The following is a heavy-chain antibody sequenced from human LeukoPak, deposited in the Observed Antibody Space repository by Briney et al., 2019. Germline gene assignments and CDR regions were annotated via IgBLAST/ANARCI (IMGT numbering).Heavy chain of an antibody. V-gene: IGHV4-4*02. Sequence: SGTLSLTCAVSGGSISSSNWWSWVRQPPGKGLEWIGEIYHSGSTNYNPSLKSRVTISVDKSKNQFSLKLSSVTAADTAVYYCARFFSIAAAGTAPSWFDPWGQGTLVTVSS. CDR1: GGSISSSNW. D-gene: IGHD6-13*01. CDR2: IYHSGST. J-gene: IGHJ5*02. CDR3: ARFFSIAAAGTAPSWFDP.